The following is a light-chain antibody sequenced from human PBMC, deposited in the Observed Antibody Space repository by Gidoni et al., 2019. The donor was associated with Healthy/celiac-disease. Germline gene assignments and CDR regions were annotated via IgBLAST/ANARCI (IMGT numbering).Light chain of an antibody. CDR2: WAS. CDR1: QSVLYSSNNKNY. J-gene: IGKJ2*01. CDR3: QQYYSTPYT. Sequence: ILMTRSPTPWVVSLGERATINCKSSQSVLYSSNNKNYLAWYQQKPGQPPKLLIYWASTRESGVPDRFSGSGSGTDFTLTISSLQAEDVAVYYCQQYYSTPYTFGQGTKLEIK. V-gene: IGKV4-1*01.